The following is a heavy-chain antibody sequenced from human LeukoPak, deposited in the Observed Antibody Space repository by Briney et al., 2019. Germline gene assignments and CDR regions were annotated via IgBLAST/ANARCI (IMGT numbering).Heavy chain of an antibody. CDR2: INPNGGSA. J-gene: IGHJ4*02. D-gene: IGHD3-22*01. V-gene: IGHV1-46*01. Sequence: ASVKVSCKASGYTFPNYHIHWVRQAPGQGLEWLGIINPNGGSASYAQRFQGRVTMTRDTSTTTVYMKLTSLRSEDTAVYYCARDYYYDSSGYYTYYFDYWGQGTQVTVSS. CDR3: ARDYYYDSSGYYTYYFDY. CDR1: GYTFPNYH.